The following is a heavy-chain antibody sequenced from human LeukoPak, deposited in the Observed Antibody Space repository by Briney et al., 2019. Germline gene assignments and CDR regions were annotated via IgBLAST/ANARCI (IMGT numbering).Heavy chain of an antibody. CDR3: ARVGGGSYLDNWFDP. V-gene: IGHV1-18*01. J-gene: IGHJ5*02. CDR1: GYTFTSYG. D-gene: IGHD1-26*01. CDR2: ISAYNGNT. Sequence: ASVKVSCKACGYTFTSYGISWVRQAPGQGLEWMGWISAYNGNTNYAQKLQGRVTMATDTSTSTAYMELRSLRSDDTAVYYCARVGGGSYLDNWFDPWGQGSLVTVSS.